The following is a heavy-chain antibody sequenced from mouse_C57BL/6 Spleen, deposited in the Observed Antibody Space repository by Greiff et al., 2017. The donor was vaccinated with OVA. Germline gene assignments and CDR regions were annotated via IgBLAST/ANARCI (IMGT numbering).Heavy chain of an antibody. J-gene: IGHJ3*01. D-gene: IGHD2-3*01. Sequence: VQLQQSGPELVKPGASVKISCKASGYTFTDYYMNWVKQSHGQSLEWIGDINPNNGGTSYNQKFKGKATLTVDKSSSTAYMELRSLTSEDSAVDYSARRIDEGYYGFSYWGQGTLVTVSA. CDR3: ARRIDEGYYGFSY. CDR1: GYTFTDYY. CDR2: INPNNGGT. V-gene: IGHV1-26*01.